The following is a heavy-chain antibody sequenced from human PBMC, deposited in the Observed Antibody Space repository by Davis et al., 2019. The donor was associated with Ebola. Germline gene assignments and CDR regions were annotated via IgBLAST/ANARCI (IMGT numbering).Heavy chain of an antibody. CDR1: GFTFSSYS. D-gene: IGHD6-13*01. V-gene: IGHV3-48*02. CDR3: ARGIIAAAGSSVAYYGMDV. J-gene: IGHJ6*02. CDR2: ISSSSSTI. Sequence: GESLKISCAASGFTFSSYSMNWVRQAPGKGLEWVSYISSSSSTIYYADSVKGRFTISRDNAKNSLYLQMNSLRDEDTAVYYCARGIIAAAGSSVAYYGMDVWGQGTTVTVSS.